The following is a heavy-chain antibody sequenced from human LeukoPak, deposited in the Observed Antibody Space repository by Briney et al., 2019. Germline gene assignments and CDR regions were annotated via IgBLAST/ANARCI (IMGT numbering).Heavy chain of an antibody. V-gene: IGHV3-7*01. D-gene: IGHD1-26*01. CDR2: INHNGNVN. J-gene: IGHJ6*02. CDR3: AREGARVGASSDYYYYGMDV. Sequence: PGGSLRLSCAASGFTFSSYWMNWARQAPGKGLEWVASINHNGNVNYYVDSVKGRFTISRDNSRNTLYLQMNSLRAEDTAVYYCAREGARVGASSDYYYYGMDVWGQGTTVTVSS. CDR1: GFTFSSYW.